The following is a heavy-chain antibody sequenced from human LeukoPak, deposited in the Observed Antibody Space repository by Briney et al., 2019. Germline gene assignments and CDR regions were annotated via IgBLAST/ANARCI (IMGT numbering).Heavy chain of an antibody. CDR2: IYYSGST. V-gene: IGHV4-39*02. CDR3: AREGSPDFWSGYYGFDY. D-gene: IGHD3-3*01. Sequence: PSETLSLTCTVSGGSISSGSYYWSWIRQPAGKGLEWIGRIYYSGSTYYNPSLKSRVTISVDTSKNQFSLKLSSVTAADTAVYYCAREGSPDFWSGYYGFDYWGQGTLVTVSS. CDR1: GGSISSGSYY. J-gene: IGHJ4*02.